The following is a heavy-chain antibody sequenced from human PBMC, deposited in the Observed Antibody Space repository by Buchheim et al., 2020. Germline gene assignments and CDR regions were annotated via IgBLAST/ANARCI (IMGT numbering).Heavy chain of an antibody. CDR1: GFTFSSYA. CDR3: AKVREAAGTIRRGTFDY. D-gene: IGHD6-13*01. J-gene: IGHJ4*02. V-gene: IGHV3-23*01. Sequence: EVQLLESGGGLAQPGGSLRLSCAASGFTFSSYAMSWVRQAPGQGLEWVSAISGGGDSTWFADSVKGRFTISRDNSKNMLYLQMNSLRAEDTAVYYCAKVREAAGTIRRGTFDYWGQGTL. CDR2: ISGGGDST.